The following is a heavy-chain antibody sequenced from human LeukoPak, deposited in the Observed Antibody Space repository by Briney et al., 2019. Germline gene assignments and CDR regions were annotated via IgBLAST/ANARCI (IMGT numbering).Heavy chain of an antibody. J-gene: IGHJ4*02. CDR2: ISAYNGNT. V-gene: IGHV1-18*01. CDR1: GYTFTNFG. Sequence: GASVKVSCKASGYTFTNFGITWVRQAPGQGLEWMGWISAYNGNTKYAQKLQGRVTMTTDTSTTTGYMELRSLRSDDTAVYYCARDHSSSCQLFDYWGQGTLVTVSS. CDR3: ARDHSSSCQLFDY. D-gene: IGHD6-13*01.